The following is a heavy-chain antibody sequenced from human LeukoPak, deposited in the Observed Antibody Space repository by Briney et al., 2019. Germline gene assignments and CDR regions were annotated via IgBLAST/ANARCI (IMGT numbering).Heavy chain of an antibody. D-gene: IGHD4-17*01. CDR3: ARVFGDYVSYYYYYMDV. Sequence: SETLSLTCTVSGGSISSYYWSWIRQPAGKGLEWIGSIYYSGSTYYNPSLKSRVTISVDTSKNQFSLKLSSVTAADTAVYYCARVFGDYVSYYYYYMDVWGKGTTVTVSS. CDR1: GGSISSYY. V-gene: IGHV4-4*07. CDR2: IYYSGST. J-gene: IGHJ6*03.